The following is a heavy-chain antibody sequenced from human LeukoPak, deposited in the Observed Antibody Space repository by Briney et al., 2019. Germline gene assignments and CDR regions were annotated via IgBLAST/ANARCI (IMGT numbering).Heavy chain of an antibody. V-gene: IGHV1-3*03. CDR1: GHTFTSYA. CDR3: ARGAEKYSSGWPRVDY. Sequence: ASVKVSCKASGHTFTSYAMHWVRQAPGQRLEWMGWINAGNGNTKYSQEFQGRVTITRDTSASTAYMELSRLRSEDMAVYYCARGAEKYSSGWPRVDYWGQGTLVTVSS. CDR2: INAGNGNT. D-gene: IGHD6-19*01. J-gene: IGHJ4*02.